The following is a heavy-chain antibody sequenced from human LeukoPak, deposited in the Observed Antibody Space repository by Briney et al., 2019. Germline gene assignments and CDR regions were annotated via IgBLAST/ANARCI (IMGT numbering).Heavy chain of an antibody. D-gene: IGHD6-19*01. Sequence: GGSLRLSCAASGFTFSSYGMHWVRQAPGKGLEWVAFIRYDGSNKYYADSVKGRFTISRDNSKNTLYLQMNSLKPEDTAVYYCASAGYSSGSYDYFYIDVWDKGTTVTISS. CDR1: GFTFSSYG. V-gene: IGHV3-30*02. CDR3: ASAGYSSGSYDYFYIDV. CDR2: IRYDGSNK. J-gene: IGHJ6*03.